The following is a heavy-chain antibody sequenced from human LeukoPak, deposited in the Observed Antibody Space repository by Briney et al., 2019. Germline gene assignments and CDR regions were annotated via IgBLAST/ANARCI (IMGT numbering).Heavy chain of an antibody. CDR3: ARDVSSQGFDP. V-gene: IGHV4-59*11. J-gene: IGHJ5*02. Sequence: SETLSLTCTVSGGSLSSHYWSWIRQTPGKGLEWIGYIYYSGSTNYYPSLKSRVAISVDTSKNQFSLKLSSVTAADTAVYYCARDVSSQGFDPWGQGTLVTVSS. CDR1: GGSLSSHY. CDR2: IYYSGST.